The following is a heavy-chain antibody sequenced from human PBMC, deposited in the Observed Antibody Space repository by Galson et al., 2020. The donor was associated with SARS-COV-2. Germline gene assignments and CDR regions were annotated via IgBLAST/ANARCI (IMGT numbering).Heavy chain of an antibody. V-gene: IGHV1-2*04. Sequence: ASVKVSCKASGYTFTGYYMHWVRQAPGQGLEWMGWINPNSGGTNYAQKFQGWVTMTRDTSISTAYMELSRLRSDDTAVYYCARSLQIAAAGYDYWGQGTLVTVSS. D-gene: IGHD6-13*01. J-gene: IGHJ4*02. CDR1: GYTFTGYY. CDR3: ARSLQIAAAGYDY. CDR2: INPNSGGT.